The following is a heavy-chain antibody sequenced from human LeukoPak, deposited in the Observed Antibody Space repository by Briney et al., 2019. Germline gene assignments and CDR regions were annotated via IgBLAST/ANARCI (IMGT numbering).Heavy chain of an antibody. Sequence: GGSLRLSCAASGFTFSSYAMSWVRQARGKGVEWVSAISGSGGSTYFAGSVKGRFTISRDNAKNTLYLQMNSLRAEDTAVYYCAKRSSGDDYWGQGTLVTVSS. CDR3: AKRSSGDDY. CDR1: GFTFSSYA. V-gene: IGHV3-23*01. D-gene: IGHD6-19*01. CDR2: ISGSGGST. J-gene: IGHJ4*02.